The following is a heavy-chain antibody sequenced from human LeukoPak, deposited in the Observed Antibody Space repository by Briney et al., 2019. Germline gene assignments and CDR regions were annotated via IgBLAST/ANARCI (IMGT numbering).Heavy chain of an antibody. J-gene: IGHJ4*02. D-gene: IGHD2-21*01. CDR2: ITPDGSST. CDR1: GSTFSTYW. CDR3: TKDTFGDRDY. Sequence: GGSLRLSCAASGSTFSTYWMHWVRQAPGKGLMWVARITPDGSSTSYADSVQGRFTVSRDNAKNTLYLQMNSLRVEDTALYYCTKDTFGDRDYWGQGTLVTVSS. V-gene: IGHV3-74*01.